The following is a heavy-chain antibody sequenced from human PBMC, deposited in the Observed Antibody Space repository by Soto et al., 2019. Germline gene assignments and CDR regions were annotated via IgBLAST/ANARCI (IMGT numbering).Heavy chain of an antibody. J-gene: IGHJ3*02. CDR1: GFSFSTYG. CDR3: AREQQWVVYGASDI. CDR2: MWHDGSNK. D-gene: IGHD6-19*01. Sequence: QVQLVESGGGVVQPGRSLRLSCAASGFSFSTYGMYWVRQAPGKGLEWVAVMWHDGSNKDYADSVKGRFTISRDNSKNTLYLQMNSLRAEDTAVYYCAREQQWVVYGASDIWGQGTMVTVSS. V-gene: IGHV3-33*01.